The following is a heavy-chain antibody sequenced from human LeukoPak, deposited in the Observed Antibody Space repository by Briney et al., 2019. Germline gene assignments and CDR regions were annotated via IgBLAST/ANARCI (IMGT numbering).Heavy chain of an antibody. J-gene: IGHJ5*02. Sequence: SETLSLTCAVYGGSFSGYYWSWIRQPPGKGLEWIGEINHSGSTNYNPSLKSRVTISVDTSKNQFSLKLSSVTAADTAVYYCARDIGDYYDSSGLNWFDPWGQGTLVTVSS. D-gene: IGHD3-22*01. CDR3: ARDIGDYYDSSGLNWFDP. CDR1: GGSFSGYY. CDR2: INHSGST. V-gene: IGHV4-34*01.